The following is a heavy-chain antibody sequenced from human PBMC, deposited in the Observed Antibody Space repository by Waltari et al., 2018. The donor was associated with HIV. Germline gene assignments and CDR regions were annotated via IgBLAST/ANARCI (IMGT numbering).Heavy chain of an antibody. CDR3: VREVSGLYGFDI. CDR2: ISYDGNNN. CDR1: GFTFSRHG. D-gene: IGHD2-15*01. V-gene: IGHV3-30*19. Sequence: QVQLVESGGGVVQPGRSLRVSCAASGFTFSRHGIHWVRKAPGKWLEWVTFISYDGNNNFYADSVKGRFSISRDNSKNTLYLQMNSLRAEDTAVYYCVREVSGLYGFDIWGQGTMVTVSS. J-gene: IGHJ3*02.